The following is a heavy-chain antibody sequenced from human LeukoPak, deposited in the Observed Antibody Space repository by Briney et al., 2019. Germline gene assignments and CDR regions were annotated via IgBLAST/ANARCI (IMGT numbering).Heavy chain of an antibody. Sequence: SETLSLTCTVSGGSISSYYWSWIRQPPGKGLEWIGYIYYSGSTYYNPSLKSRVTISVDTSKNQFSLKLSSVTAADTAVYYCARYMVRGVPRTCWFDPWGQGTLVTVSS. V-gene: IGHV4-30-4*08. CDR1: GGSISSYY. CDR3: ARYMVRGVPRTCWFDP. J-gene: IGHJ5*02. D-gene: IGHD3-10*01. CDR2: IYYSGST.